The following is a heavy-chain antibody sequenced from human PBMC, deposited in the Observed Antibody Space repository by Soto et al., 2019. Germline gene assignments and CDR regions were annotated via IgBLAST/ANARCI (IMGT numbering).Heavy chain of an antibody. D-gene: IGHD2-15*01. Sequence: SETLSLTCTVSGGSISSGDYYWSWIRQPPGKGLEWIGYIYYSGSTYYNPSLKSRVTISVDTSKNQFSLKLSSVTAADTAVYYCARHLTYCSAGSCYSDFPYYVMDVCGQGTSVTVSS. CDR1: GGSISSGDYY. V-gene: IGHV4-39*01. CDR2: IYYSGST. J-gene: IGHJ6*02. CDR3: ARHLTYCSAGSCYSDFPYYVMDV.